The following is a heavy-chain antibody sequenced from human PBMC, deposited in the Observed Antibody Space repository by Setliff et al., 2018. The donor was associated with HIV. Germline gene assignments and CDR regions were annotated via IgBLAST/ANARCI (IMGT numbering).Heavy chain of an antibody. CDR2: IWYDGSNK. D-gene: IGHD3-3*01. Sequence: GGSLRLSCAASGFTFSSYGIHWVRQAPGKGLEWVALIWYDGSNKYYADSMKGRFTISRDNSKNTLYLQMSSLRAEDTAVYYCAKDRLEWLAPDGFDIWGLGTMVTVSS. J-gene: IGHJ3*02. V-gene: IGHV3-33*06. CDR3: AKDRLEWLAPDGFDI. CDR1: GFTFSSYG.